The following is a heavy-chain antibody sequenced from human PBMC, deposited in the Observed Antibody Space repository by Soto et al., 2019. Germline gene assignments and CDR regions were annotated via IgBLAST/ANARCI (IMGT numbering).Heavy chain of an antibody. Sequence: EVQLVESGGGLVKPGGSLRLSCAASGFTFSSYSMNWVRQAPGKGLEWVSSISSSSSYIYYADSVKGRFTISRDNAKNSLYLQMNSLRAEDTAVYYCARDLDSGYGVYYYYYGMDVWGQGTTVTVSS. CDR1: GFTFSSYS. CDR3: ARDLDSGYGVYYYYYGMDV. D-gene: IGHD5-12*01. CDR2: ISSSSSYI. J-gene: IGHJ6*02. V-gene: IGHV3-21*01.